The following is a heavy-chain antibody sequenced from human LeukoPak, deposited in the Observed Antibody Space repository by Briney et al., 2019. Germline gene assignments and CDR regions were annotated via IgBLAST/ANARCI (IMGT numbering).Heavy chain of an antibody. J-gene: IGHJ4*02. D-gene: IGHD6-13*01. CDR3: GKGGSSSWDYFDY. CDR1: GFSFRSYG. CDR2: IRYDGIIK. V-gene: IGHV3-30*02. Sequence: GGSLRLSCAASGFSFRSYGVHWGRQAPGKGLEWVAFIRYDGIIKYYADSVKGRFTISRDNSKNTLYLQMNSLRVEDTAVYYCGKGGSSSWDYFDYWGQGTLVTVSS.